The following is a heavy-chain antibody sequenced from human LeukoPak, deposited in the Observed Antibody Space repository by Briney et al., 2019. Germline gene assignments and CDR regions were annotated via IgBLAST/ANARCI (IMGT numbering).Heavy chain of an antibody. D-gene: IGHD2-21*02. CDR1: GFTFSSYS. J-gene: IGHJ4*02. CDR2: ISSSSSSYI. V-gene: IGHV3-21*01. CDR3: ARVTGGMVTARVDY. Sequence: GGSLRLSCAASGFTFSSYSMNWVRQAPGKGLEWVSSISSSSSSYIYYADSVKGRFTISRDNAKNSLYLQMNSLRAEDTAVYYCARVTGGMVTARVDYWGQGTLVTVSS.